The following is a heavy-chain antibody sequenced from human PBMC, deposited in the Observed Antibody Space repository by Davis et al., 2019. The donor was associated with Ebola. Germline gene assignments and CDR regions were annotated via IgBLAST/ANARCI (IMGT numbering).Heavy chain of an antibody. CDR3: AHLGPQRYCSGGGCHGYLDY. CDR1: GGTFSSYA. D-gene: IGHD2-15*01. CDR2: IIPVFRAA. V-gene: IGHV1-69*13. Sequence: SVKVSCKASGGTFSSYAISWVRQAPGQGLEWMGGIIPVFRAANYAQKFQGRVPITADESTRTAYMELNGLRSEDTAVYYCAHLGPQRYCSGGGCHGYLDYWGQGTLVTVSS. J-gene: IGHJ4*02.